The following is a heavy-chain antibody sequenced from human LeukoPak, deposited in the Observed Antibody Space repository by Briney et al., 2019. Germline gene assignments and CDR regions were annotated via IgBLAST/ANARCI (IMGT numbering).Heavy chain of an antibody. CDR3: ARPPYDFWSGYIDY. Sequence: ASVKVSCKASGYTFTSYAMNWVRQAPGRGLEWMGWINTNTGNPTYAQGFTGRFVFSLDTSVSTAYLQISSLKAEDTAVYYCARPPYDFWSGYIDYWGQGTVVTVSS. J-gene: IGHJ4*02. D-gene: IGHD3-3*01. V-gene: IGHV7-4-1*02. CDR2: INTNTGNP. CDR1: GYTFTSYA.